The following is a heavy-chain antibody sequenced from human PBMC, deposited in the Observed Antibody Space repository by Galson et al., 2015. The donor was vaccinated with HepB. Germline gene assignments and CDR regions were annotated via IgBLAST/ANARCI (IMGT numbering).Heavy chain of an antibody. CDR2: MSYDGSNK. V-gene: IGHV3-30*01. J-gene: IGHJ5*02. Sequence: SLRLSCAASGFTFSSFAMHWARQAPGKGLEWVALMSYDGSNKYYADPVKGRFTISRDNSKNTLYLQMNSLRTEDTAVYYCATFTYCSGTSCYPWGQGTLVIVSS. CDR1: GFTFSSFA. CDR3: ATFTYCSGTSCYP. D-gene: IGHD2-2*01.